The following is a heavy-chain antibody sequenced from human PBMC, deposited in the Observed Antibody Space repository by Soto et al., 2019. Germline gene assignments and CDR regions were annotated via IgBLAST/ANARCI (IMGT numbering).Heavy chain of an antibody. CDR2: INSDGRST. CDR3: ARDQGYCSGGSCYVAGY. Sequence: EVQLVESGGGLVQPGGSLRLSCAASGFTFSSYWMHWVRQAPGNGLVWVSRINSDGRSTGYADSVMGRFTISRDNAKNTHYLQMNSLRAEDTAVYYCARDQGYCSGGSCYVAGYWGQGTLVTVSS. CDR1: GFTFSSYW. D-gene: IGHD2-15*01. J-gene: IGHJ4*02. V-gene: IGHV3-74*01.